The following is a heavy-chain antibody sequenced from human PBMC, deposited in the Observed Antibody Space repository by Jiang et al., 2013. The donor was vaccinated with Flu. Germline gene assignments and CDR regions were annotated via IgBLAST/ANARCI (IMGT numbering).Heavy chain of an antibody. D-gene: IGHD3-22*01. V-gene: IGHV4-59*08. Sequence: GPGLVKPSETLSLVCTVSGGSTSSYYWSWIRQPPGKGLEWIGYISYSGSTNYNPSLKSRVTISLDTSKNRFSLKLSSVTAADTAVYYCARQVYYYDRLDYWGQGTLVTVSS. CDR1: GGSTSSYY. CDR2: ISYSGST. J-gene: IGHJ4*02. CDR3: ARQVYYYDRLDY.